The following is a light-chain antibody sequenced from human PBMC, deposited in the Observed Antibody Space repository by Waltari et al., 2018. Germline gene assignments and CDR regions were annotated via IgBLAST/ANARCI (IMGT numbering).Light chain of an antibody. Sequence: QSVVTQPPSASATPGQRVTLSCSGRGSNVGRNYVTWYQQVPGTAPKVVIYRNDRRPSGVPDRFSGSKSGTSASLAISGLRSEDEADYYCAVWDDSVSGWVFGGGTKLTVL. J-gene: IGLJ3*02. V-gene: IGLV1-47*01. CDR2: RND. CDR3: AVWDDSVSGWV. CDR1: GSNVGRNY.